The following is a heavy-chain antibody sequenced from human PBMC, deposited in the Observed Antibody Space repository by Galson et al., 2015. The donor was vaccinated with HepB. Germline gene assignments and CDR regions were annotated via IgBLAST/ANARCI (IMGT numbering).Heavy chain of an antibody. CDR1: GYSFTRYY. Sequence: SVKVSCKASGYSFTRYYMHWVRQAPGQGLEWMGIINPSGGSTSYAQKFQGRVTMTSDTSTSTVYMELSSLRSEDTAVYYCARDWGRLGGVIRGFGMDVWGHGTTVTVSS. CDR3: ARDWGRLGGVIRGFGMDV. J-gene: IGHJ6*02. D-gene: IGHD3-16*02. V-gene: IGHV1-46*01. CDR2: INPSGGST.